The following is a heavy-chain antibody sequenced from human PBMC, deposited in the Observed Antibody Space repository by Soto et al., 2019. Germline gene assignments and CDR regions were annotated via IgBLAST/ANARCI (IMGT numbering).Heavy chain of an antibody. J-gene: IGHJ5*02. CDR1: GGSISSSSYY. V-gene: IGHV4-39*01. CDR2: IYYSGST. CDR3: ARRRGYPPNWCDT. Sequence: QLQLQESGPGRVKPSETLSLTCTVSGGSISSSSYYWGWIRQPPGKRLEWIGSIYYSGSTYYNPSLKIRVTISVDTSKNKFSLKMSSVTAADTAVYYCARRRGYPPNWCDTWGQGTLVTVSS. D-gene: IGHD2-15*01.